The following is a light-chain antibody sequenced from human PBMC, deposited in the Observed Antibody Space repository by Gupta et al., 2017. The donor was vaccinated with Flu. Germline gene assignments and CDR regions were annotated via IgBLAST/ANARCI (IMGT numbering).Light chain of an antibody. Sequence: CRSSESLLCGDGKTCLSWLQQRPVQSPRRLRYKVSKRGSGVPDRFRGSGSGNDFTRTISRVEAEDDGIDYCMQGTWCPPGTFGQGTKVEIK. CDR2: KVS. J-gene: IGKJ1*01. V-gene: IGKV2-30*01. CDR3: MQGTWCPPGT. CDR1: ESLLCGDGKTC.